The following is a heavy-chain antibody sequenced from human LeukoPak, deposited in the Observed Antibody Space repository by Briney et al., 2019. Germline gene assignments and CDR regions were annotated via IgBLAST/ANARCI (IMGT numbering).Heavy chain of an antibody. CDR2: IYYSGST. J-gene: IGHJ4*02. V-gene: IGHV4-30-4*08. Sequence: SQTLSLTCTVSGGSISSGDYYWSWIRQPPGKGLEWIGYIYYSGSTYYNPSLKSQVTISVDTSKNQFSLKLSSVTAADTAVYYCARSNGKYQLPINYWGQGTLVTVSS. D-gene: IGHD2-2*01. CDR1: GGSISSGDYY. CDR3: ARSNGKYQLPINY.